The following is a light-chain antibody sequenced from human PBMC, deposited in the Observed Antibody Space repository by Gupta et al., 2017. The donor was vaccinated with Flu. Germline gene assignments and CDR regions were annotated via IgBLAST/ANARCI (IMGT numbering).Light chain of an antibody. CDR1: QSVSSH. CDR3: QQRSSWPFT. CDR2: DAA. J-gene: IGKJ2*01. V-gene: IGKV3-11*01. Sequence: EIVLTQSPATLSLSPGERATLSCRASQSVSSHLAWYQQKPGQAPRLLIYDAANRATGIPARFSGSGSGTDFTLTISSLEPADFAVYYCQQRSSWPFTFGQGTRLEIK.